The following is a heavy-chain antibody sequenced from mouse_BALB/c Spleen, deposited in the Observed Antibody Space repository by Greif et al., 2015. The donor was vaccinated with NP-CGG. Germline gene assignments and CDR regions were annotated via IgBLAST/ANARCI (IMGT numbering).Heavy chain of an antibody. Sequence: QVQLQQSGPGLVQPSQSLSITCTVSGFSLTSYGVHWVRQSPGKGLEWLGVIWSGGSTDYNAAFISRLSISKDNSKSQVFFKMNSLQANDTAIYYWARGATAMYYFDYWGQGTTLTVSS. CDR1: GFSLTSYG. J-gene: IGHJ2*01. CDR3: ARGATAMYYFDY. CDR2: IWSGGST. V-gene: IGHV2-2*02. D-gene: IGHD1-2*01.